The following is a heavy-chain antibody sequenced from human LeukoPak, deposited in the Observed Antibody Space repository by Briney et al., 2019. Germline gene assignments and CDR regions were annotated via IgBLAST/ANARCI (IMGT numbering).Heavy chain of an antibody. Sequence: SETLSLTCAVYGGSFSGYYWSWIRQPPGKGLEWIGEINHSGSTNYNPSLKSRVTISVDTSKNQFSLKLSSVTAADTAVYYCARGPTYSSSSLDYWGQGTLVTVSP. CDR3: ARGPTYSSSSLDY. J-gene: IGHJ4*02. D-gene: IGHD6-6*01. CDR2: INHSGST. V-gene: IGHV4-34*01. CDR1: GGSFSGYY.